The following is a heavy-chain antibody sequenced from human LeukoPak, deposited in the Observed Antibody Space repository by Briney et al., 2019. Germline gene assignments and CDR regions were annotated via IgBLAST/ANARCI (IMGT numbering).Heavy chain of an antibody. J-gene: IGHJ4*02. CDR3: AKGSYDSSGYPDC. D-gene: IGHD3-22*01. V-gene: IGHV3-30*18. CDR2: ISYDGGNK. Sequence: PGRSLRLSCAASGFTFSTYGMHWVRQAPGKGLEWVAVISYDGGNKYYADSVEGRFTISRDNSKNTLYLQMNSLRAEDTAAYYCAKGSYDSSGYPDCWGQGTLVSVSS. CDR1: GFTFSTYG.